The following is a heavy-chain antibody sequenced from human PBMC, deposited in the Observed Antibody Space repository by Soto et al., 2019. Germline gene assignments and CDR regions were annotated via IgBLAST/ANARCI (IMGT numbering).Heavy chain of an antibody. J-gene: IGHJ4*02. Sequence: PGGSLRLSGAASGFTFSSYAMHWVRQAPGKGLEWVAVISYDGSNKYYADSVKGRFTISRDNSKNTLYLQMNSLRAEDTAVYYCARERLVPLYFDYWGQGTLVTVSS. CDR1: GFTFSSYA. CDR2: ISYDGSNK. D-gene: IGHD6-6*01. CDR3: ARERLVPLYFDY. V-gene: IGHV3-30-3*01.